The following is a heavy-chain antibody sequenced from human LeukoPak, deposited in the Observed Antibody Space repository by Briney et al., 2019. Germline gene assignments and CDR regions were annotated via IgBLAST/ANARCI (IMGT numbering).Heavy chain of an antibody. V-gene: IGHV3-11*01. CDR1: GFTFSDYY. Sequence: GRSLRPSSAASGFTFSDYYMSWIRQAPGEGLEWVSYISISVRTIYYADSAKVRFTISREHPKNSLSLQMNSLRAEDTAVYYCARNKRPRYYYYYMDVWGKGTTVTVSS. D-gene: IGHD2/OR15-2a*01. CDR3: ARNKRPRYYYYYMDV. CDR2: ISISVRTI. J-gene: IGHJ6*03.